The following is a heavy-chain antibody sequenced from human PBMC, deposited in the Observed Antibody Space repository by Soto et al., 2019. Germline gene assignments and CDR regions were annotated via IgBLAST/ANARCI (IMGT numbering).Heavy chain of an antibody. CDR2: IYQSGST. V-gene: IGHV4-4*02. Sequence: PSETLSLTCTVAGGCISSRNWWSWLRQSPTKGLEWIGEIYQSGSTNYNPSLESRVTISVDKSKNQFSLELTSLTAADTAVSYCAKDRLWGSPDRGAPGDFEVWGQGTMVTVS. J-gene: IGHJ3*01. CDR3: AKDRLWGSPDRGAPGDFEV. CDR1: GGCISSRNW. D-gene: IGHD2-21*02.